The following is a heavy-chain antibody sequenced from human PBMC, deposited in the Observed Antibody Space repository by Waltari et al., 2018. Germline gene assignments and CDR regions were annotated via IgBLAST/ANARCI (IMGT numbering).Heavy chain of an antibody. CDR1: GGSISSYY. Sequence: QVQLQESGQGLVKPSETLSLTCTVSGGSISSYYWSWIRQPPGKGLEWIGYIYYSGSTKYNPSLKSRVTISVDTSKNQFSLKLRTVTAADTAVYYCARQVSSGSYFDYWGQGTLVTVSS. J-gene: IGHJ4*02. V-gene: IGHV4-59*08. D-gene: IGHD1-26*01. CDR3: ARQVSSGSYFDY. CDR2: IYYSGST.